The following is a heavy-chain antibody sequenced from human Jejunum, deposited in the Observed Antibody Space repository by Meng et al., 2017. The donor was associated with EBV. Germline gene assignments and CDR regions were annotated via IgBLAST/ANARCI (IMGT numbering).Heavy chain of an antibody. CDR3: ASGGVVVSGSYYFDY. Sequence: QVHLVQSGAEVKKPGASVKVSCKVSGYTYSSYGISWVRQAPGQGLEWMGWISAYNANTNYAQNFQGRVTLTTDTSTNTAYMDLRSLTSDDTALYYCASGGVVVSGSYYFDYWGQGTLVTSPQ. D-gene: IGHD2-21*02. CDR1: GYTYSSYG. J-gene: IGHJ4*02. CDR2: ISAYNANT. V-gene: IGHV1-18*01.